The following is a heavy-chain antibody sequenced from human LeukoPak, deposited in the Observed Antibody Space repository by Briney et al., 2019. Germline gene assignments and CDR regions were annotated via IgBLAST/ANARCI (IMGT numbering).Heavy chain of an antibody. V-gene: IGHV3-30*02. Sequence: PGGSLRLSCAASGFMFSSYGMHWVRQAPGKGLEWVAFIRYDGSHKYYADSVKGRFTISRDNSKNTLYLQMNCLRAEDTAVYYCARGGFGVVIIAGARDAFDIWGQGTMVTVSS. CDR1: GFMFSSYG. CDR3: ARGGFGVVIIAGARDAFDI. CDR2: IRYDGSHK. D-gene: IGHD3-3*01. J-gene: IGHJ3*02.